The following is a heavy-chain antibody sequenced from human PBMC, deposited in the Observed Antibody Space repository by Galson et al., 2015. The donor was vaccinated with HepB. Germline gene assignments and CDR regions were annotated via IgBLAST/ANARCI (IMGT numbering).Heavy chain of an antibody. CDR2: ISGSGDTT. Sequence: SLRLSCAASGFTFRTYAMSWVRQAPGKGLEWVSDISGSGDTTHYVDSVKGRFTISRDNSKNTLYLQMSSLRAEDTAVYYCAKYTSEWSYFDYWGQGTLVTVSS. CDR3: AKYTSEWSYFDY. CDR1: GFTFRTYA. J-gene: IGHJ4*02. V-gene: IGHV3-23*01. D-gene: IGHD6-19*01.